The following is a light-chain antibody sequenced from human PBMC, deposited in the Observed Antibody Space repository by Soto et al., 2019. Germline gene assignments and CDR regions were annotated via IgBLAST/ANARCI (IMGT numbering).Light chain of an antibody. CDR2: AVS. CDR1: SSDVGGYNY. J-gene: IGLJ1*01. Sequence: QSALTQPPSASGSPGQSVIISCTGTSSDVGGYNYVSWYQQHPGKAPKLLIYAVSERPSGVPDRFSGFKSGNTASLVVSGLQAEDEADYYCSSYAGNNNFVFGTGTKLTVL. V-gene: IGLV2-8*01. CDR3: SSYAGNNNFV.